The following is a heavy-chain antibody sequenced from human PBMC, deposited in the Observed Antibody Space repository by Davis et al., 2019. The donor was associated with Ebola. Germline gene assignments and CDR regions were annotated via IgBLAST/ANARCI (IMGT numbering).Heavy chain of an antibody. CDR1: GFTFSSYE. D-gene: IGHD3-22*01. V-gene: IGHV3-48*03. Sequence: PGGSLRLSCVASGFTFSSYEINWVRQAPGKGLEWISYISTSGSTIYYADSVKGRFTLSRDNAKNSVSLQMNRLRVEDTAVYYCARDQIGVRKYYGMDVWGQGTTVTVSS. CDR3: ARDQIGVRKYYGMDV. CDR2: ISTSGSTI. J-gene: IGHJ6*02.